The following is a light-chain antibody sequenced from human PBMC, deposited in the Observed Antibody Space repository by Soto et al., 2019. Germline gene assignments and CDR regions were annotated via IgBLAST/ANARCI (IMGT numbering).Light chain of an antibody. V-gene: IGKV3-20*01. CDR3: QRYGTSTT. CDR2: SAS. Sequence: EIVLTQSPGTLSLSPGERGTLSCRASQNLGTLYLAWFQQKSGQAPRLLIYSASRRATGIPDRFTGSGSGTDFTLTISRLEPEDFAVYYCQRYGTSTTFGQGTKVDIK. J-gene: IGKJ1*01. CDR1: QNLGTLY.